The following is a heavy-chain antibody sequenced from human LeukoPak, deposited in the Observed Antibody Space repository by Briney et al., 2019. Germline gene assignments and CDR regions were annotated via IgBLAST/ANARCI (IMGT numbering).Heavy chain of an antibody. J-gene: IGHJ4*02. CDR2: IYYSGST. CDR1: GGSISSYH. D-gene: IGHD6-19*01. V-gene: IGHV4-59*01. CDR3: ARCINFGIAVAGAFDY. Sequence: SETLSLTCTVSGGSISSYHWSWIRQPPGKGLEWIGYIYYSGSTNYNPSLKSRVTISVDTSKNQFSLKLSSVTAADTAVYYCARCINFGIAVAGAFDYWGQGALVTVSS.